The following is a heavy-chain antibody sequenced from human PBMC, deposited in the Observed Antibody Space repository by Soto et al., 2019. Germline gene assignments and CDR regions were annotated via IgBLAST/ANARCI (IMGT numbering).Heavy chain of an antibody. V-gene: IGHV3-23*01. D-gene: IGHD3-10*01. J-gene: IGHJ4*02. CDR3: AKPEEVVRGFDF. Sequence: GGSLRLSCAASGFTFGHSAMSWVRHAPGKGLEWVAAISGTGGAAYYADSVKGRFTISRDNSRNTLFLQMNSLRVDDTAIYHCAKPEEVVRGFDFWGLGTLVTVSS. CDR2: ISGTGGAA. CDR1: GFTFGHSA.